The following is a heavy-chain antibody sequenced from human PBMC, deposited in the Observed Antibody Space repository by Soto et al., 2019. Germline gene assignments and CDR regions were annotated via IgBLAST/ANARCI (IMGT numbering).Heavy chain of an antibody. D-gene: IGHD5-12*01. J-gene: IGHJ4*02. Sequence: ASVKVSCKASGYTFTSYAISWVRQAPGQGLEWMGGIIPIFGTANYAQKFQGRVTITADESTSTAYMELSSLRSEDTAVYYCARATRYSGYDWDFDYWGQGTLVTVSS. V-gene: IGHV1-69*13. CDR2: IIPIFGTA. CDR3: ARATRYSGYDWDFDY. CDR1: GYTFTSYA.